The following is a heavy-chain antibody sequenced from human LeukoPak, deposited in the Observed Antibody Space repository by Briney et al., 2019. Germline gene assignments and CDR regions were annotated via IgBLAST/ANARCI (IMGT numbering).Heavy chain of an antibody. V-gene: IGHV3-48*01. Sequence: PGGSLRLSCAASGFTFSSYSMNWVRQAPGKGLEWVSYISYSSSTIYYADAVKGRLTISRDNAKNSLYLQMNSLRAEDTAVYYCAGGCGWGSYRLDYFDYWGQGTLVTVSS. CDR2: ISYSSSTI. CDR3: AGGCGWGSYRLDYFDY. CDR1: GFTFSSYS. J-gene: IGHJ4*02. D-gene: IGHD3-16*02.